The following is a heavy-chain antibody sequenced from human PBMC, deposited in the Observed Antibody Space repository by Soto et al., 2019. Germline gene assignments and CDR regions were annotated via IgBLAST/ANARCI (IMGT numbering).Heavy chain of an antibody. J-gene: IGHJ6*02. CDR3: ARVFGFGGMDV. CDR1: GGSISSGGYY. CDR2: IYYSGST. V-gene: IGHV4-31*03. D-gene: IGHD3-10*01. Sequence: QVQLQESGPGLVKPSQTLSLTCTVSGGSISSGGYYWSWIRQHPGKGLEWIGYIYYSGSTYYNPSLTXRXTXSXXTPKNQFSLKLSSVTAADTAVYYCARVFGFGGMDVWGQGTTVTVSS.